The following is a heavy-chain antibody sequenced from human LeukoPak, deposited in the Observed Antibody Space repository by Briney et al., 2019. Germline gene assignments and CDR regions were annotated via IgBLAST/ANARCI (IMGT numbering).Heavy chain of an antibody. Sequence: SETLSLTCTVSGGFISSNYWSWIRQPPGKGLEWIGYIYYSGSTNNNPSLKSRVTISVDTSKNQFSLKLSSVTAADTAVYYCARDLTEWELQQPLYYFDYWGQGTLVTVSS. CDR3: ARDLTEWELQQPLYYFDY. CDR2: IYYSGST. D-gene: IGHD1-26*01. V-gene: IGHV4-59*01. CDR1: GGFISSNY. J-gene: IGHJ4*02.